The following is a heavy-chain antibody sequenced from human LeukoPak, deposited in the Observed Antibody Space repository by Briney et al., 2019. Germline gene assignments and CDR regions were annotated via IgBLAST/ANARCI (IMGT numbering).Heavy chain of an antibody. CDR3: ARGSGRYDYVWGGYRSNWFDP. J-gene: IGHJ5*02. D-gene: IGHD3-16*02. CDR1: GFSFRSYN. Sequence: GGSLRLSCAASGFSFRSYNMNWVRQAPGKGLEWVSSISSSSSYIYYADSVKGRFTISRDNAKNSLYLQMNSLRAEDTAVYYCARGSGRYDYVWGGYRSNWFDPWGQGTLVTVSS. CDR2: ISSSSSYI. V-gene: IGHV3-21*01.